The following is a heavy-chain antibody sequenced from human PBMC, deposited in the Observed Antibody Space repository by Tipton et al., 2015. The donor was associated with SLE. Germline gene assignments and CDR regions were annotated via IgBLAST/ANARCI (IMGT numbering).Heavy chain of an antibody. D-gene: IGHD2-2*01. J-gene: IGHJ4*02. CDR2: INHSGST. V-gene: IGHV4-34*01. Sequence: TLSLTCAVYGGSFSGYYWSWIRQPPGKGLEWIGEINHSGSTNYNPSLKSRVTISVDTSKNQFSPKLSSVTAADTAVYYCARDRDCSSTSCPLEHWGQGTLVTVSS. CDR1: GGSFSGYY. CDR3: ARDRDCSSTSCPLEH.